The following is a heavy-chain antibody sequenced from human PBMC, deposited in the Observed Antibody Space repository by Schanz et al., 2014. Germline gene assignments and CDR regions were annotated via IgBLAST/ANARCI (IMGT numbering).Heavy chain of an antibody. CDR2: INTASGNT. CDR3: ARGRGCTGGSCYSWFDL. V-gene: IGHV1-3*04. D-gene: IGHD2-15*01. Sequence: QVQLVQSGAEVKKPGASVKVSCKTSGYTFTDYPINWVRQAPGRRLEWMGWINTASGNTRYSEAFQGRVTITADKSTTTAYMELNSLNSDDTAVYYCARGRGCTGGSCYSWFDLWGQGTLVTVAS. CDR1: GYTFTDYP. J-gene: IGHJ5*02.